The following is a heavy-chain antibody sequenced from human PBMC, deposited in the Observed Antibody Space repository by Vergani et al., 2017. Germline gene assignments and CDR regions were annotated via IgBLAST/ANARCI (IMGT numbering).Heavy chain of an antibody. CDR1: GDSIIGRSYY. V-gene: IGHV4-39*01. J-gene: IGHJ2*01. CDR3: ASGKYYSDSTSHFRGRYFDV. D-gene: IGHD3-16*01. Sequence: QMQLQESGPGLVKASETLSLTCTVSGDSIIGRSYYWGWIRQPPGKGLEWIGSIYNSGNGDSSSSLKSRVTISADTSKNQFSLRLTSVTAADTAVYYCASGKYYSDSTSHFRGRYFDVWGRGTLVTVPS. CDR2: IYNSGNG.